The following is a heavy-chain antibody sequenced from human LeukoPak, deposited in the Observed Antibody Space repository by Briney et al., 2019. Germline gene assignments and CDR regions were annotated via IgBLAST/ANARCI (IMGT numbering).Heavy chain of an antibody. CDR2: INHSGST. J-gene: IGHJ4*02. CDR1: GGSFSGYY. CDR3: ATARSVSGYDLFDY. V-gene: IGHV4-34*01. Sequence: PSETLSLTCAVYGGSFSGYYWSWIRQPPGKGLEWIGEINHSGSTNYNPSLKSRVTISVDTSKNQFSLKLSSVTAADTAVYYCATARSVSGYDLFDYCGQGTLVTVSS. D-gene: IGHD5-12*01.